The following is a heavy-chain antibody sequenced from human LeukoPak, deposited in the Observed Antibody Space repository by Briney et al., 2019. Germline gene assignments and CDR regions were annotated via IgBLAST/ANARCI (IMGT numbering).Heavy chain of an antibody. CDR2: FGTAGDT. V-gene: IGHV3-13*01. CDR1: GFTFSRYD. D-gene: IGHD6-19*01. J-gene: IGHJ3*02. CDR3: ARMGSGWDAFDI. Sequence: GGSLRLSRAASGFTFSRYDVHWVRQATGEGLEWVSAFGTAGDTYYPGSVRGRFTISRENAKNSLYLQMNSLRAGGTAVYYCARMGSGWDAFDIWGQVTMVTVSS.